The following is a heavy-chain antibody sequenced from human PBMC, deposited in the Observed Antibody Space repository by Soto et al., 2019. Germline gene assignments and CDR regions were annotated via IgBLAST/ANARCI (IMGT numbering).Heavy chain of an antibody. Sequence: ASVKVSCKASGYDFTAYDINWVRQASGQGLEWMGWMNPINGATGTARRLQGRVSLSRNTATGTAYLELTSLRSDEPAVYYCGRGPSPRAPAGGTPYYYAMDVWGQGTTVTVSS. V-gene: IGHV1-8*02. CDR3: GRGPSPRAPAGGTPYYYAMDV. D-gene: IGHD6-13*01. CDR2: MNPINGAT. J-gene: IGHJ6*02. CDR1: GYDFTAYD.